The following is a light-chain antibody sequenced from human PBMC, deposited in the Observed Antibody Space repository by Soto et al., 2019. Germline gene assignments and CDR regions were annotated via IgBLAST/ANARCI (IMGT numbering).Light chain of an antibody. CDR3: QQYNSYS. Sequence: DIQMTQSTSTLSASVGDRVTIICRASQSISSWLAWYQQKPGKAPKILIYKASSLESGVPSRFSGSGSGTEFTLTISSLQPDDFATYSCQQYNSYSFGQGSKVAIK. CDR2: KAS. V-gene: IGKV1-5*03. CDR1: QSISSW. J-gene: IGKJ1*01.